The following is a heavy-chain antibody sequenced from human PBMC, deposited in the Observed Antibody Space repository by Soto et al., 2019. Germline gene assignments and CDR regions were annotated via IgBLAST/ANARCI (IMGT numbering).Heavy chain of an antibody. CDR3: ARALSPVRGSALFRH. CDR1: GGSFSGHY. V-gene: IGHV4-34*01. Sequence: PSETLSLTCAVYGGSFSGHYWSWIRQPPGKGLEWIGEINHSGSTNYNPSLKSRVTISVDTSKNQFSLKLSSVTAADTAVYYCARALSPVRGSALFRHWGQGTLVTVSS. J-gene: IGHJ1*01. D-gene: IGHD2-15*01. CDR2: INHSGST.